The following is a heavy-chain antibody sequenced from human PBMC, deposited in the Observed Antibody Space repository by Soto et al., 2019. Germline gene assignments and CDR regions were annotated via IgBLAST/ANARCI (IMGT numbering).Heavy chain of an antibody. D-gene: IGHD6-6*01. CDR1: GFTFSSYS. J-gene: IGHJ4*02. CDR2: ISSSSSYI. Sequence: GGSLRLSCAASGFTFSSYSMNWVRQAPGKGLEWVSSISSSSSYIYYADSVKGRFTISRDNAKNSLYLQMNSLRAEDTAVYYCARGAIRLNTEYSSSSGPDDYWGQGTLVTVSS. CDR3: ARGAIRLNTEYSSSSGPDDY. V-gene: IGHV3-21*01.